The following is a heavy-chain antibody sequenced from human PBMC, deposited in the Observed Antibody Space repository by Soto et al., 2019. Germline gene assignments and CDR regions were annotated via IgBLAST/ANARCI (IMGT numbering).Heavy chain of an antibody. D-gene: IGHD1-26*01. Sequence: EMQLVESGGGLVQHGRSLRLSCAASGFTFDDYAMHWVRQAPGKGLEWVSGISWNSGIIDYADSVKGRFTISRDNAKNSLYLQMNSLRAEDTALYYCTKDIEGGGIHLNHAFDIWGQGTMVSVSS. J-gene: IGHJ3*02. CDR3: TKDIEGGGIHLNHAFDI. CDR1: GFTFDDYA. CDR2: ISWNSGII. V-gene: IGHV3-9*01.